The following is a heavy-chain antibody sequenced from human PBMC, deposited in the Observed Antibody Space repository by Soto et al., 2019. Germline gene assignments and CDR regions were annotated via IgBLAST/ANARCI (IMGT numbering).Heavy chain of an antibody. Sequence: QVQLQESGPGLVKPSETLSLTCAVSGGSITSDNWWSWVRQPPDMGLGWIGEIVHIGAPHYEPSLASRVTISMDTSKSRCSLRLSSVAVADAAVYVFVAGGGHGGKCPIWGRWTMVSVSS. CDR1: GGSITSDNW. CDR3: VAGGGHGGKCPI. V-gene: IGHV4-4*02. J-gene: IGHJ3*02. CDR2: IVHIGAP. D-gene: IGHD3-16*01.